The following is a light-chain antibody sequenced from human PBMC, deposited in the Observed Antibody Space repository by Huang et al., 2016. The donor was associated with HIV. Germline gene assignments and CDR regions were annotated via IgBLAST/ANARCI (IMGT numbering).Light chain of an antibody. CDR3: QQYSNWPPMYT. CDR2: STS. V-gene: IGKV3-15*01. Sequence: EVVMTQSPGTLSVSPGKRATLSCKTSESLNNKLVWYQQKPGQAPRLLIYSTSTRATGGPARFRCGGSGTEFTLTISSLQSEDCGSYYCQQYSNWPPMYTFGQGTKLEI. CDR1: ESLNNK. J-gene: IGKJ2*01.